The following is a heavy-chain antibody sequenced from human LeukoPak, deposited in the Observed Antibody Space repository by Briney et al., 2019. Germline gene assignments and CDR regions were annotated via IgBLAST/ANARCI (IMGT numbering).Heavy chain of an antibody. D-gene: IGHD2-2*01. Sequence: SETLSLTCIVSAGSISSSSYYWGWIRQPPGKGLEWIGIIYYSGSTYYNPSLKSRLTISVDTSKNQYSLKLSSVTAADTAVYYCARQPDIVVVEEFDYWGQGTLVTVSS. J-gene: IGHJ4*02. CDR3: ARQPDIVVVEEFDY. CDR1: AGSISSSSYY. V-gene: IGHV4-39*01. CDR2: IYYSGST.